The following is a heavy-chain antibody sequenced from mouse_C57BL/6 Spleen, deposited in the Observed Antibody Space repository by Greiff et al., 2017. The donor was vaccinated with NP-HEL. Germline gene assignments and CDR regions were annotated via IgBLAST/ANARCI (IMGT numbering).Heavy chain of an antibody. CDR1: GYAFSSSW. Sequence: QVQLQQSGPELVKPGASVKISCKASGYAFSSSWMNWVKQRPGKGLEWIGRIYPGDGDTNYNGKFKGKATLTADKSSSTAYMQLSSLTSEDSAVYCCARLLYRYALDYWGQGTSVTVSS. D-gene: IGHD2-12*01. CDR2: IYPGDGDT. J-gene: IGHJ4*01. V-gene: IGHV1-82*01. CDR3: ARLLYRYALDY.